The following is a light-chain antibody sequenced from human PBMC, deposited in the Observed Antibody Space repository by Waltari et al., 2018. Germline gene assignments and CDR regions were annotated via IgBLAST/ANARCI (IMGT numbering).Light chain of an antibody. Sequence: DIQMTQSPSTLSASVGDSVSITCRARQSVISNLAWYQQKPGKAPKLRTWQASNLQSGVPPRLSSSGSGTEFTLTISSLQPDDSATYYCQQYETYSPYTFGQGTKVEI. CDR1: QSVISN. V-gene: IGKV1-5*03. J-gene: IGKJ2*01. CDR2: QAS. CDR3: QQYETYSPYT.